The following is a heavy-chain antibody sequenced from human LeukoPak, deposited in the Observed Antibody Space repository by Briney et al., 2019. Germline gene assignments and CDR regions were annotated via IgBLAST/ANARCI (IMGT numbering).Heavy chain of an antibody. D-gene: IGHD3-16*01. J-gene: IGHJ3*02. CDR1: GFTFSSYA. V-gene: IGHV3-23*01. Sequence: GGSLRLSCAASGFTFSSYAMSWVRQAPGKGLEWVSAISGSGGSTYYADSVKGRFTISRDNSKNTLYLQMNSLRAEDTAVYYCAKEPYDPIHPDAFDIGAQGTMVTVPS. CDR2: ISGSGGST. CDR3: AKEPYDPIHPDAFDI.